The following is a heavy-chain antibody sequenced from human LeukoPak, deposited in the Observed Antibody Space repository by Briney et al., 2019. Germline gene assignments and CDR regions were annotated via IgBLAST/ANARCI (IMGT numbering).Heavy chain of an antibody. CDR1: GGSISSSSYY. CDR2: IYYTGST. V-gene: IGHV4-39*07. D-gene: IGHD6-13*01. Sequence: SETLSLTCTVSGGSISSSSYYWGWIRQPPGKGLEWIGNIYYTGSTYYNPSLKSRVTISVDTSKNQFSLKLSSVTAADTAVYHCAREAAGIFDIWGQGTMVTVSS. CDR3: AREAAGIFDI. J-gene: IGHJ3*02.